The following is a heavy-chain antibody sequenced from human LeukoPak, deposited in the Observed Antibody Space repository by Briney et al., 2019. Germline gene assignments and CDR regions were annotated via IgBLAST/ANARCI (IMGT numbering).Heavy chain of an antibody. CDR3: ARDRIAAALPVDAFDI. CDR2: IKQDGSEK. J-gene: IGHJ3*02. D-gene: IGHD6-13*01. V-gene: IGHV3-7*01. CDR1: GFTFSSYW. Sequence: GGSLRLSCAASGFTFSSYWMSWVRQAPGKGLEWVANIKQDGSEKYYVDSVKGRFTISRDNAKNSLYLQMNSLRAEDTAVYYCARDRIAAALPVDAFDIWGQGTMVTVSS.